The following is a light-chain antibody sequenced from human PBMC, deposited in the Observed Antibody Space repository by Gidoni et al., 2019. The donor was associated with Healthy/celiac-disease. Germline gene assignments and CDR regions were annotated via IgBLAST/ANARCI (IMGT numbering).Light chain of an antibody. J-gene: IGLJ3*02. CDR1: RSNIGAGYD. CDR3: QSYDSSLSGWV. CDR2: GNS. V-gene: IGLV1-40*01. Sequence: QSVPPHPPSVSGAPGPRVPTSCPWSRSNIGAGYDVHWNQQLPGTAPKLLIYGNSNRPSGVPDRCSGSKSGTSASLAITGLQAEDEADYYCQSYDSSLSGWVFGGGTKLTVL.